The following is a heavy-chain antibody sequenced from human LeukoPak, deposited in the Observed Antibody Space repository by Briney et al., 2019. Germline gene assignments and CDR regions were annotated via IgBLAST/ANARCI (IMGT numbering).Heavy chain of an antibody. CDR2: IIPILGIA. CDR1: GGTFSSYA. CDR3: ARATPPLAMVQTHTGMDV. J-gene: IGHJ6*02. V-gene: IGHV1-69*04. Sequence: VASVKVSCKASGGTFSSYAISWVRQAPGQGLEWMGRIIPILGIANYAQKFQGRVTITADKSTSTAYMELSSLRSEDTAVYYCARATPPLAMVQTHTGMDVWGQGTTVTVSS. D-gene: IGHD3-10*01.